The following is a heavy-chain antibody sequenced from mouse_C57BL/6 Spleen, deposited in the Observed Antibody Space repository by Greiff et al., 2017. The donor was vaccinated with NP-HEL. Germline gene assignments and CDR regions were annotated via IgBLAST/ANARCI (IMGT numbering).Heavy chain of an antibody. V-gene: IGHV2-5*01. CDR2: IWRGGST. Sequence: VQLQESGPGLVQPSQSLSITCTVSGFSLTSYGVHWVRQSPGKGLEWLGVIWRGGSTDYNAAFMSRLSITKDNSKSQVFFKMNSLQADDTAIYYCAKNWGYGSSYGYFDVWGTGTTVTVSS. CDR1: GFSLTSYG. CDR3: AKNWGYGSSYGYFDV. J-gene: IGHJ1*03. D-gene: IGHD1-1*01.